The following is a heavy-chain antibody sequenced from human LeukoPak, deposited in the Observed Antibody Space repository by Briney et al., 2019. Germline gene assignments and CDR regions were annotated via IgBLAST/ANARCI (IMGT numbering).Heavy chain of an antibody. Sequence: GASVKVSCKASGYTFTGCYMHWVRQAPGQGLEWMGWINPNSGGTNYAQKFQGRVTMTRDTSISTAYMELSRLRSDDTAVYYCARDNVDYDILTGHPHYFDYWGQGTLVTVSS. J-gene: IGHJ4*02. CDR1: GYTFTGCY. V-gene: IGHV1-2*02. D-gene: IGHD3-9*01. CDR3: ARDNVDYDILTGHPHYFDY. CDR2: INPNSGGT.